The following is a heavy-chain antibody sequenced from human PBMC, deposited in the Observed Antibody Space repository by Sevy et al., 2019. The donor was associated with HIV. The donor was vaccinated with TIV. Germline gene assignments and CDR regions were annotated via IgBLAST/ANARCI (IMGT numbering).Heavy chain of an antibody. V-gene: IGHV3-49*03. J-gene: IGHJ6*03. D-gene: IGHD3-3*01. CDR1: GFTFGDYA. CDR3: TRGPRRSGYDPSYFYYMDV. Sequence: GGSLRLSCTASGFTFGDYAMSWFRQASGKGLEWVGFIRSKAYGGTTENAASVKGRFTISRDDSKSIAYLQMNSLKTEDTAAYYCTRGPRRSGYDPSYFYYMDVWGKGTTVTVSS. CDR2: IRSKAYGGTT.